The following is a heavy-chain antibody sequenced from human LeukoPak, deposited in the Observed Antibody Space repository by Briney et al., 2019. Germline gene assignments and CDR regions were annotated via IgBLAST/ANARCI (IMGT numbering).Heavy chain of an antibody. Sequence: GGSLRLSCAASGFTVNSNYVSWVRQAPGKGLEWVSVIYSGGDTYYADSVKGRFTLSRDNSKNLLYLQMNSLRAEDTAVYYCARGGAARSAGHWGQGTLVTVSS. V-gene: IGHV3-53*01. CDR2: IYSGGDT. CDR3: ARGGAARSAGH. CDR1: GFTVNSNY. J-gene: IGHJ4*02. D-gene: IGHD6-6*01.